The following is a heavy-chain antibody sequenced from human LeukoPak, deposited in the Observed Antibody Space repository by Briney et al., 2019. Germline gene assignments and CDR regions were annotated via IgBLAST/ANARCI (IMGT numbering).Heavy chain of an antibody. J-gene: IGHJ6*02. CDR3: ATRIAAAGTEYYYGMDV. V-gene: IGHV1-69*04. D-gene: IGHD6-13*01. Sequence: SVKVSCKASGGTFSSYAISWVRQAPGQGLEWVGRIIPILGIANYAQKFQGRVTITADKSTSTAYMELSSLRSEDTAVYYCATRIAAAGTEYYYGMDVWGQGTTVTVSS. CDR1: GGTFSSYA. CDR2: IIPILGIA.